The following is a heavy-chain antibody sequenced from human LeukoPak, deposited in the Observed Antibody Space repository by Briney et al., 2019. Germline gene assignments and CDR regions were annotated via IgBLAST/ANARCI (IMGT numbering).Heavy chain of an antibody. CDR2: ISSNGGAT. CDR1: GFTFSSYA. Sequence: GGSLRLSCAASGFTFSSYAMHWVRQAPGKGLEYVSAISSNGGATYYANSVKGRFTISRDNSKNTLYLQMGSLRAEDMAVYYCARGGVTRGYYYYGMDVWGQGTTVTVSS. CDR3: ARGGVTRGYYYYGMDV. V-gene: IGHV3-64*01. D-gene: IGHD2-21*02. J-gene: IGHJ6*02.